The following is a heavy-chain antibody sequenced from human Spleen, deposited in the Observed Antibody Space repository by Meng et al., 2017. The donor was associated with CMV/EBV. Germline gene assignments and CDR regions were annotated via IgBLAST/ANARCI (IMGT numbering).Heavy chain of an antibody. Sequence: GSINSGGYFGSWIRQHPGKGLEWIGTIYYSGTTHYNPSLKSRITISVDTSRNQFSLKLNSVTAADTAVYYCARRCFSITCYTGFDYWGQGTLVTVSS. D-gene: IGHD2-2*02. CDR2: IYYSGTT. CDR3: ARRCFSITCYTGFDY. J-gene: IGHJ4*02. CDR1: GSINSGGYF. V-gene: IGHV4-31*02.